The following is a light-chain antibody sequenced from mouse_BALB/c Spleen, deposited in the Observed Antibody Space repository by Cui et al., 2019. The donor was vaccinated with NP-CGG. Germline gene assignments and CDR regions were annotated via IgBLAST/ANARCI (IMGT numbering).Light chain of an antibody. CDR1: TGAVTNSNY. V-gene: IGLV1*01. CDR3: ALWYSNHWV. J-gene: IGLJ1*01. Sequence: QAVVTQASALTPSPGETVTLTCRSSTGAVTNSNYANWVQEKPDHLFTGLIGGTNNRAPGVPARFSGSLIGDKAALTITGAQTEDEAIYFCALWYSNHWVFGGGTKLTVL. CDR2: GTN.